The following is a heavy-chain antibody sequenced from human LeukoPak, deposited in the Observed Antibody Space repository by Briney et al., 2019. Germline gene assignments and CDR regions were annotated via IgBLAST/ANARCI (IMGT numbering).Heavy chain of an antibody. V-gene: IGHV4-4*07. CDR3: ASSPRKYDILTGYYIHEYFDY. J-gene: IGHJ4*02. CDR1: GGSISSYY. Sequence: SETLSLTCTVSGGSISSYYWSWIRQPAGKGLEWIGRIYTRGSTSYNPSLRSRVTMSVDTSKNQFSLKLSSLTAADTAVYYCASSPRKYDILTGYYIHEYFDYWGQGTLVTVSS. D-gene: IGHD3-9*01. CDR2: IYTRGST.